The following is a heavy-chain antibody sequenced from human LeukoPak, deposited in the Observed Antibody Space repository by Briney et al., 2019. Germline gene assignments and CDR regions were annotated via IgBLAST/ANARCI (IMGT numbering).Heavy chain of an antibody. D-gene: IGHD1-26*01. Sequence: GGSLRLSCAASGFTFSSYWMSWVRQAPGKGLEWVANIKQDGSEKYYVDSVKGRFTISRDNAKNSLYLQMNSLRAEDTAVYYCAKGSGWEMSYYYYYMDVWGKGTTVTISS. V-gene: IGHV3-7*01. J-gene: IGHJ6*03. CDR2: IKQDGSEK. CDR1: GFTFSSYW. CDR3: AKGSGWEMSYYYYYMDV.